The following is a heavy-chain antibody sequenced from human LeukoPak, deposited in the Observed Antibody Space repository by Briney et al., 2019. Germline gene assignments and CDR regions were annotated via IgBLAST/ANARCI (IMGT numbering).Heavy chain of an antibody. CDR2: ISGSGGST. J-gene: IGHJ5*02. CDR3: AKDPTHCSSTSCYT. D-gene: IGHD2-2*02. V-gene: IGHV3-23*01. CDR1: GFTVSSNY. Sequence: GGSLRLSCAASGFTVSSNYMSWVRQAPGKGLEWVSAISGSGGSTYYADSVKGRFTISRDNSKNTLYLQMNSLRAEDTAVYYCAKDPTHCSSTSCYTWGQGTLVTVSS.